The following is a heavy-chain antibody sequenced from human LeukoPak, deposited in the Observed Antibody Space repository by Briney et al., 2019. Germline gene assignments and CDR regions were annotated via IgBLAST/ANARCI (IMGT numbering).Heavy chain of an antibody. V-gene: IGHV4-38-2*01. Sequence: PSETLSLTCAVSGYSISSGYYWGWIRQPPRKGMEWIGSIYHSGSTYYNPSLKSRVTISVDTSKNQFSLKLSSVTAADTAVYYCARLYCSSTSCYHFDYWGQGTLVTVSS. D-gene: IGHD2-2*01. CDR3: ARLYCSSTSCYHFDY. CDR1: GYSISSGYY. CDR2: IYHSGST. J-gene: IGHJ4*02.